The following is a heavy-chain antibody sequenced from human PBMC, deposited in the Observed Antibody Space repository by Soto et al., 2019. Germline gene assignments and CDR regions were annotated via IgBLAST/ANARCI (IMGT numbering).Heavy chain of an antibody. CDR3: ARSNYGDYPEYCQH. CDR1: GGSISSYY. J-gene: IGHJ1*01. Sequence: QVQLQESGPGLVKPSETLSLTCTVSGGSISSYYWSWIRQPPGKGLEWIGYIYYSGSTNYNPSLKSRVTISVETSKNQFSLRLRSVAAADTAVYYCARSNYGDYPEYCQHWGQGTLVTVSS. V-gene: IGHV4-59*01. CDR2: IYYSGST. D-gene: IGHD4-17*01.